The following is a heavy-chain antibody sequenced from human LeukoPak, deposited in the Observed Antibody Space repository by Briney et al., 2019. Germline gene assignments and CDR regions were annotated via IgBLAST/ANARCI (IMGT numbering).Heavy chain of an antibody. CDR2: IYYSGST. CDR3: ARRVYWSYYYYYMDV. Sequence: SETLSLTCTVSGGSISSYYWSWIRQPPGKGLEWIGYIYYSGSTNYNPSLKSRVTISVDTSKNQFSLKLSSVTAADTAVYYCARRVYWSYYYYYMDVWGKGTTVTISS. D-gene: IGHD3-3*01. V-gene: IGHV4-59*12. CDR1: GGSISSYY. J-gene: IGHJ6*03.